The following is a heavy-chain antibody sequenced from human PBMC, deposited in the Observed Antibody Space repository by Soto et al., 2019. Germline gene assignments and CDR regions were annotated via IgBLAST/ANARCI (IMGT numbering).Heavy chain of an antibody. CDR2: IYDDGST. CDR3: ARHRSGTFSAGYFDS. D-gene: IGHD1-26*01. Sequence: QVQLQESGPGLVKPSETLSLTCTVSGGSIINYYWSWIRQPPGKGLEWIGYIYDDGSTDYNPSLKSRVTMLVDTSKNHFSLNLRFVTAADTAVYYCARHRSGTFSAGYFDSWGQGTLVTVSS. J-gene: IGHJ4*02. CDR1: GGSIINYY. V-gene: IGHV4-59*08.